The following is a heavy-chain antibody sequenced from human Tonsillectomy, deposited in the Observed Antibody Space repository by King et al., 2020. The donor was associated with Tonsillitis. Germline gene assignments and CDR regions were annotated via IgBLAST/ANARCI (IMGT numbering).Heavy chain of an antibody. V-gene: IGHV3-49*03. CDR3: TRAPDPLPDAFDI. CDR1: GFTFGDYA. J-gene: IGHJ3*02. CDR2: IRSKAYGGTT. Sequence: VQLVESGGGLVQPGRSLRLSCTASGFTFGDYAMSWFRQAPGKGLEWVGFIRSKAYGGTTEYAASVKGRFTISRDDSKSIAYLQMNSLKTEATAVYYCTRAPDPLPDAFDIWGQGTMVTVSS.